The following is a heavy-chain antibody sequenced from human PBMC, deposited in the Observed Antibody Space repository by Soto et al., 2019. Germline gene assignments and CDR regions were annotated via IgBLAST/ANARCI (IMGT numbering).Heavy chain of an antibody. V-gene: IGHV1-18*01. J-gene: IGHJ6*03. CDR3: ARVVSSEYQLLHEPYYYYYMDV. CDR2: ISAYNGNT. Sequence: QVQLVQSGAEVKKPGASVKVSCKASGYTFTSYGISWVRQAPGQGLEWMGWISAYNGNTNYAQKLQGRVTMTTDTSTSTAYMELRSLRSYDTALYYCARVVSSEYQLLHEPYYYYYMDVWGKGTTVTVSS. D-gene: IGHD2-2*01. CDR1: GYTFTSYG.